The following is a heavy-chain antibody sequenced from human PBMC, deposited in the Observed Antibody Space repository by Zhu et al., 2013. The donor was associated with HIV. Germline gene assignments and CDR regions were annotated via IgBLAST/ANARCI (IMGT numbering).Heavy chain of an antibody. CDR3: AKEQQLVLYSYYYGFDV. D-gene: IGHD6-13*01. CDR1: GYNFNSYY. J-gene: IGHJ6*02. CDR2: IKPDTGGT. V-gene: IGHV1-2*02. Sequence: LQSGTQVSLKPGASVKLSCKASGYNFNSYYVHWVRQAPGQGLEWMGWIKPDTGGTSHAQKFQDRVTMTRDTSVNTAYLHLTRLRFDDTAVYYCAKEQQLVLYSYYYGFDVWGQGTTLTVSS.